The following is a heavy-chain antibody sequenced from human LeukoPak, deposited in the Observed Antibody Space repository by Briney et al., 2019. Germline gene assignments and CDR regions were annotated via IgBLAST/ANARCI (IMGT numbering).Heavy chain of an antibody. V-gene: IGHV1-2*02. Sequence: ASVKVSCKASGGTFNNYAINWVRQAPGQGLEWMGWINPNSGGTNYAQKFQGRVTMTRDTSINTAYMELSRLRADDTAVYYCARASFYCSSTSCYFEYWGQGTLVTVSS. J-gene: IGHJ4*02. CDR3: ARASFYCSSTSCYFEY. CDR2: INPNSGGT. CDR1: GGTFNNYA. D-gene: IGHD2-2*01.